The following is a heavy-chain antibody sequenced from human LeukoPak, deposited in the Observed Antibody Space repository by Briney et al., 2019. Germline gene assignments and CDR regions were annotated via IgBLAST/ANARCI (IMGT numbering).Heavy chain of an antibody. CDR2: ILSKTDGGTT. CDR1: GFTFNDAW. J-gene: IGHJ4*02. Sequence: GGSLRLSCTTSGFTFNDAWVTWVRQAPGKGLEWVGRILSKTDGGTTDYAAPVKGRFTISRDDSKNTLYLQVYSLQPDDTGVYYCSTYYHSGLGYWGQGTLVTVSS. CDR3: STYYHSGLGY. V-gene: IGHV3-15*01. D-gene: IGHD3-16*01.